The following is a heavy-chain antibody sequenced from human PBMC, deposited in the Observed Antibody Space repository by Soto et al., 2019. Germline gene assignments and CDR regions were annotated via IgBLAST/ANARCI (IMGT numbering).Heavy chain of an antibody. V-gene: IGHV1-18*04. CDR3: ARVDLYRAAAGESAHPYYYYGMDV. D-gene: IGHD3-16*01. CDR1: GYTFTSYG. CDR2: ISAYNGNT. Sequence: GASVKVSCKASGYTFTSYGISWVRQAPGQGLEWMGWISAYNGNTNYAQKLQGRVTMTTDTSTSTAYMELRSLRSDDTAVYYCARVDLYRAAAGESAHPYYYYGMDVWGQGTTVTVSS. J-gene: IGHJ6*02.